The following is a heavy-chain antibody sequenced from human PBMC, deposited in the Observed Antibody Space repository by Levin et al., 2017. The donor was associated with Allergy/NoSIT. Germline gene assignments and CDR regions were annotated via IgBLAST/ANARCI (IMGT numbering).Heavy chain of an antibody. CDR1: GYTFTSYG. Sequence: VASVKVSCKASGYTFTSYGISWVRQAPGQGLEWMGWISAYNGNTNYAQKLQGRVTMTTDTSTSTAYMELRSLRSDDTAVYYCARYYYGSGNYYGMDVWGQGTSVTVSS. J-gene: IGHJ6*02. CDR2: ISAYNGNT. V-gene: IGHV1-18*01. D-gene: IGHD3-10*01. CDR3: ARYYYGSGNYYGMDV.